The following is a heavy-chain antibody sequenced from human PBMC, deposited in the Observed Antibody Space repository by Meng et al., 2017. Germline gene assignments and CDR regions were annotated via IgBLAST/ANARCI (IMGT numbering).Heavy chain of an antibody. V-gene: IGHV3-30*17. CDR3: AREHIVVVTARSRNYFDY. Sequence: GESLKISCAASGFTFSSYAMHWVRQAPGKGLEWVAVISYDGSNKYYADSVKGRFTISRDNSKNTLYLQMNSPRAEDTAVYYCAREHIVVVTARSRNYFDYWGQGTLVTVSS. CDR1: GFTFSSYA. J-gene: IGHJ4*02. D-gene: IGHD2-21*02. CDR2: ISYDGSNK.